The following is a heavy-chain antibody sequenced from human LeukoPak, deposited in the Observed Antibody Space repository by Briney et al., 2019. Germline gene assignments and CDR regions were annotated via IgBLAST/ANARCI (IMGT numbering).Heavy chain of an antibody. CDR3: AQRGGY. Sequence: GGSLRLSCAASGFTFSSYGMSWVRQAPGKGVEWVSEFSGSGGSTYYADCVKGRFTISRDNSKSTLYLQMNSLRDEDTAVYYCAQRGGYWGQGTLVTVCS. CDR1: GFTFSSYG. D-gene: IGHD6-13*01. CDR2: FSGSGGST. V-gene: IGHV3-23*01. J-gene: IGHJ4*02.